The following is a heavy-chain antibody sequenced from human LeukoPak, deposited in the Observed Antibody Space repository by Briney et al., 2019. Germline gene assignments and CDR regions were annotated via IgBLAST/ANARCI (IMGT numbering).Heavy chain of an antibody. V-gene: IGHV4-4*07. D-gene: IGHD3-3*01. CDR3: ASQLRFLEWLSPHDAFDI. Sequence: SEILSLTCTVSGGSINSYYWSWIRQPAGKGLEWIGRIYTSGSTNYNPSLKSRVTMSVDTSKNQFSLKLSSVTAADTAVYYCASQLRFLEWLSPHDAFDIWGQGTMVTVSS. J-gene: IGHJ3*02. CDR2: IYTSGST. CDR1: GGSINSYY.